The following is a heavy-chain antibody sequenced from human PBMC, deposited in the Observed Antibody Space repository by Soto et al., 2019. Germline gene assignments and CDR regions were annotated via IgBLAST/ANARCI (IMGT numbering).Heavy chain of an antibody. V-gene: IGHV1-3*05. Sequence: QVQLVQSGAEEKKPGASVKVSCKASGYTFTSYAMHWVRQAPGQRLEWMGWINAGNGNTKFSPKFQGRDTITRDTSASTAYMELSSLRSEDTAVYSCARGTVVTHFDYWGQGTLVTVSS. D-gene: IGHD2-15*01. CDR1: GYTFTSYA. CDR3: ARGTVVTHFDY. J-gene: IGHJ4*02. CDR2: INAGNGNT.